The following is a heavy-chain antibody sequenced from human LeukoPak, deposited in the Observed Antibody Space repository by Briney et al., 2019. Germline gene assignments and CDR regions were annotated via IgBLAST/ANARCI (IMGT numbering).Heavy chain of an antibody. D-gene: IGHD1-1*01. CDR2: IFYSRTT. J-gene: IGHJ4*02. Sequence: SETLSLTCTVSGRSINKFSWSWIRQRPAQGLGRIGYIFYSRTTNYNPSLKGRVTMSVDTSKNQFSLRLKSVTAADTAVYYCARVGDWNDLVYWGQGNVVTVSS. V-gene: IGHV4-59*12. CDR1: GRSINKFS. CDR3: ARVGDWNDLVY.